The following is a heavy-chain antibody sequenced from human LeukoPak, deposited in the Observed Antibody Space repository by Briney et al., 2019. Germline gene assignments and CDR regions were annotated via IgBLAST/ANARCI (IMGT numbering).Heavy chain of an antibody. Sequence: PGGSLRLSCAASGFTVSSNYMSWVRQAPGKGLEWVSVIYSGGSTYYVDSVKGRFTISRDNSKNTLYLQMNSLRAEDTAVYYCARGPDSSGWYEDGMDVWGQGTTVTVSS. V-gene: IGHV3-53*01. D-gene: IGHD6-19*01. CDR1: GFTVSSNY. J-gene: IGHJ6*02. CDR3: ARGPDSSGWYEDGMDV. CDR2: IYSGGST.